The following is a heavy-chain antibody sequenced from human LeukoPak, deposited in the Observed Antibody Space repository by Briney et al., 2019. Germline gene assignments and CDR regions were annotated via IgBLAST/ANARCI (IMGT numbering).Heavy chain of an antibody. V-gene: IGHV4-4*09. Sequence: SETLSLTCTVSGGSISSYYWSWIRQPPGKGLEWIGYIYTSGSTNYNPSLKSRVTISVDTSKNQFSLKLSSVTAADTAVYCCARAAVSRWSFDYWGQGTLVTVSS. CDR2: IYTSGST. CDR3: ARAAVSRWSFDY. J-gene: IGHJ4*02. CDR1: GGSISSYY. D-gene: IGHD3-3*01.